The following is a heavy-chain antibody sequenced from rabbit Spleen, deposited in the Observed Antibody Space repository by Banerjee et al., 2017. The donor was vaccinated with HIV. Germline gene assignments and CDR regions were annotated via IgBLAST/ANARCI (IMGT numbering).Heavy chain of an antibody. D-gene: IGHD1-1*01. CDR1: GVSLNDKDV. V-gene: IGHV1S40*01. CDR3: ARDLVAVIGWNFNL. Sequence: QSLEESGGGLVKPEGSLTLTCKTSGVSLNDKDVMCWVRQAPGKGLEWIACINIVTGKSVYASWAEGRFIMSRTSSTTVTLQMTSLTAADTATYFCARDLVAVIGWNFNLWGQGTLVTVS. CDR2: INIVTGKS. J-gene: IGHJ4*01.